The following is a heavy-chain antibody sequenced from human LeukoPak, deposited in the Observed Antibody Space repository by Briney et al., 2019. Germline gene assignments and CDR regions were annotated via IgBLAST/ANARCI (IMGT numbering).Heavy chain of an antibody. CDR3: AKNLLGSESFSWHFDL. Sequence: TRGSLRLSCAASGFRFSNYGMSWVRQAPGKGLAWVSSITGSGGSTRVDSVKDRFTISRDNSKNTLFLQMNSLRADDTAVYFCAKNLLGSESFSWHFDLWGRGTLVTVSS. V-gene: IGHV3-23*01. D-gene: IGHD1-26*01. CDR1: GFRFSNYG. CDR2: ITGSGGST. J-gene: IGHJ2*01.